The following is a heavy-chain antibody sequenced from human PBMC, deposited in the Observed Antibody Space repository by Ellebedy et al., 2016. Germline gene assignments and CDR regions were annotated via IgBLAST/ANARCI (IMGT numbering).Heavy chain of an antibody. CDR2: ISAYNGNT. D-gene: IGHD6-13*01. CDR3: ARGVSSTWSDHFDY. V-gene: IGHV1-18*01. J-gene: IGHJ4*02. Sequence: ASVKVSCRASGYTFTSYGITWVRQAPGQGLEWMGWISAYNGNTNYAQKFQGRVTMTTDTSTSTAYMELRSLISDDTAVYYCARGVSSTWSDHFDYWGQGTLVTVSS. CDR1: GYTFTSYG.